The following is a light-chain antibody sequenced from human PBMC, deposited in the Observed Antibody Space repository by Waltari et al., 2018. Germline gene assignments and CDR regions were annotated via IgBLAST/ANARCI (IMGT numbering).Light chain of an antibody. CDR2: GAS. Sequence: VILTQSPATLSLSPGERATLSCRASQSVSSYLAWYQQKPGQAPRLLIYGASSRATGIPDRFSGSGSWTEFTLTISSLEPEDFAVYYCQKYSSSPWTFGQGTKVEIK. V-gene: IGKV3-20*01. CDR3: QKYSSSPWT. CDR1: QSVSSY. J-gene: IGKJ1*01.